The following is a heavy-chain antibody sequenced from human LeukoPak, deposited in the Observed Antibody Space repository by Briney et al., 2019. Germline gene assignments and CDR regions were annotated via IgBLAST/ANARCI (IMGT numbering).Heavy chain of an antibody. J-gene: IGHJ5*02. D-gene: IGHD2/OR15-2a*01. CDR2: INPNTGVT. Sequence: GASVKVSCKASGYNFIGYFMHWVRQAPGQGLEWVGWINPNTGVTNYAQKFQGRVTTTRDTSISTVYMELIRLTSDDTAVYYCARRFYDEFGPWGQGTLVTVSS. CDR3: ARRFYDEFGP. CDR1: GYNFIGYF. V-gene: IGHV1-2*02.